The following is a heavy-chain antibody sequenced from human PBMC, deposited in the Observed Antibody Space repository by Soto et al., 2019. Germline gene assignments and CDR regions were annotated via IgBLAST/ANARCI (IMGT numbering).Heavy chain of an antibody. J-gene: IGHJ4*02. V-gene: IGHV2-5*02. CDR1: GFSLTSNAVG. CDR3: AHGSGWLFDF. D-gene: IGHD6-19*01. CDR2: IYWDDDN. Sequence: QITLKESGPTLVKPTQTLTLTCTFSGFSLTSNAVGVGWFRQPPGKALEWLALIYWDDDNHYSPSLKSRLTFTKDTPKNQVVLIMTNIAPVDTATYYCAHGSGWLFDFWGQGTLVTVYS.